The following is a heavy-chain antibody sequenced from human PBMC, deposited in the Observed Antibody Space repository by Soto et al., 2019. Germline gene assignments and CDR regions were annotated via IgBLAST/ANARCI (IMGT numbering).Heavy chain of an antibody. CDR2: INPKSDDT. CDR1: GGTFSTYA. V-gene: IGHV1-2*02. CDR3: ARGIPLHYFVVVVAAAQDYYYGMDV. J-gene: IGHJ6*02. D-gene: IGHD2-15*01. Sequence: GASVKVSCKASGGTFSTYAISWVRRAPGQGLEWMGRINPKSDDTNYAQKFQGRVTMTRDTSISTAYMELSRLRSDDTAVYYCARGIPLHYFVVVVAAAQDYYYGMDVWGQGTTVTVSS.